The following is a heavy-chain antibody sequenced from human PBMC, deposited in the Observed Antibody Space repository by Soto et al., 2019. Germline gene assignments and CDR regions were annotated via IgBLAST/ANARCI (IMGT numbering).Heavy chain of an antibody. D-gene: IGHD3-10*01. V-gene: IGHV3-53*01. CDR1: GFNVSSHY. CDR3: ARMLSGNYYAN. CDR2: LYSGGST. J-gene: IGHJ4*01. Sequence: EVHLVESGGGLIQPGGSLSLSCAASGFNVSSHYMSWVRQAPGKGLEWVSALYSGGSTYYADFVKGRFIISRDNSKNTLYLQMNSLRAEDTAVYYGARMLSGNYYANWGQGTLVTVSS.